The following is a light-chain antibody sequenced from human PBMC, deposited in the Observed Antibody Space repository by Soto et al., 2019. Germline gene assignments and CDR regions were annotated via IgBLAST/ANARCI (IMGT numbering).Light chain of an antibody. V-gene: IGLV2-14*01. CDR3: SSYTSSSLPV. Sequence: QPVLTQPASVSGSPGQSITISCTGTSSDVGGYNYVSWYQQHPGKAPKLMIYEVSNRPSGVSNRFSGSKSGNTASLTISGLQAEDEADYYCSSYTSSSLPVFGGGTKLTAL. J-gene: IGLJ2*01. CDR1: SSDVGGYNY. CDR2: EVS.